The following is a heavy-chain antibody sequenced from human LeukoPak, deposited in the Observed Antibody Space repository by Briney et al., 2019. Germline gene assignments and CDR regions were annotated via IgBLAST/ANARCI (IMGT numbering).Heavy chain of an antibody. CDR2: ISTRSSYL. CDR3: ATLASTVGY. Sequence: GGSLRLSCAASGFTFSTYTMNWVRQAPGKGLQWVSSISTRSSYLYYADSVKGRFTISRDDAKNSLYLQLNSLSAEDTAGYYCATLASTVGYWGQGTLVTVSS. D-gene: IGHD1-1*01. J-gene: IGHJ4*02. V-gene: IGHV3-21*01. CDR1: GFTFSTYT.